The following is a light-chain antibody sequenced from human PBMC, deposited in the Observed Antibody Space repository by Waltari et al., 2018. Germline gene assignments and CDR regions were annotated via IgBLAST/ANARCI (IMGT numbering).Light chain of an antibody. J-gene: IGKJ5*01. CDR2: SAS. V-gene: IGKV1-9*01. Sequence: DIQLTQSPSFLSASVGDRVTITCRASQGISSYLAWYQQKPGRAPKLLIYSASTLQSGVPLRFSGSGSGTEFTLTISSLQPEDFATYYCQKLNSYPPTTFGQGTRLEIK. CDR1: QGISSY. CDR3: QKLNSYPPTT.